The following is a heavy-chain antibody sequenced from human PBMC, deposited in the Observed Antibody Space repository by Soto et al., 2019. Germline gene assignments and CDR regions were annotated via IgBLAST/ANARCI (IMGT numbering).Heavy chain of an antibody. J-gene: IGHJ4*02. CDR1: GYTFTSYD. Sequence: SVKVSCKASGYTFTSYDINWVRQATGQGIEWMGWIIPIFCTANYAQKFHGRVTITADESTSTAYMELSSLRSEDTAVYYCARGPWDDHYFDYWGQGTLVTVSS. CDR3: ARGPWDDHYFDY. D-gene: IGHD1-1*01. V-gene: IGHV1-69*13. CDR2: IIPIFCTA.